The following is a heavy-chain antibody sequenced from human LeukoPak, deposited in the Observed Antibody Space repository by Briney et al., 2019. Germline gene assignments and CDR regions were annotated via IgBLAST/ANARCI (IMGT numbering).Heavy chain of an antibody. CDR2: ISTSSNTI. V-gene: IGHV3-48*04. CDR1: GFTFNGNS. J-gene: IGHJ4*02. D-gene: IGHD3-22*01. CDR3: ARDRDYYDSTGYYKHFDY. Sequence: GGSLRLSCAASGFTFNGNSMNWVRQAPGKGLEWASYISTSSNTIYYADSVKGRFTIARDNAKNSLYLQMNSLTAEDTAVYYCARDRDYYDSTGYYKHFDYWGQGTLVTVSS.